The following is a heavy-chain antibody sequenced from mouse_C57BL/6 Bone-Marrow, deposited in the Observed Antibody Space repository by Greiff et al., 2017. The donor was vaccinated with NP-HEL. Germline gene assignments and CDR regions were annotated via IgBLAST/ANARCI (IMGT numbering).Heavy chain of an antibody. V-gene: IGHV8-12*01. CDR1: GFSLSTYGMG. CDR3: ARSYYFDY. CDR2: SYWDDDK. J-gene: IGHJ2*01. Sequence: QVTLKESGPGILQSSQSLSLTCAVSGFSLSTYGMGVSWMRQATGKGREWLAHSYWDDDKRYNRSQRRRLTISKDTSRNQVFLKITSVDTADTATYYCARSYYFDYWGQGTTLTVSS.